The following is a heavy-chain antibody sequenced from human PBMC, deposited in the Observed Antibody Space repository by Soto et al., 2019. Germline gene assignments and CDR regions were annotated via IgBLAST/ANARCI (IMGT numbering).Heavy chain of an antibody. J-gene: IGHJ4*02. V-gene: IGHV3-23*01. Sequence: EVQLLESGGGLIQPGGSLRLSCAPSGFIFSSYTMGWVRQAPGKGLEWVASISGGGNNTYYADSVKGRFTISRDNSENTLCLPRNRLCIADPDFYCCGKDRGGFAGGWEYFDHWGQGELVTVSS. CDR1: GFIFSSYT. CDR3: GKDRGGFAGGWEYFDH. D-gene: IGHD6-19*01. CDR2: ISGGGNNT.